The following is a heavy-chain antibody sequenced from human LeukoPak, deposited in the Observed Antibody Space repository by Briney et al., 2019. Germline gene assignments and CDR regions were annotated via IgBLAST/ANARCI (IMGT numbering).Heavy chain of an antibody. V-gene: IGHV3-30*04. Sequence: GGSLRLSCSASGLTFSSYAMHWVRQAPGKGLEWVAVISYDGSNKYYADSVKGRFTISRDNSKNTLYLQMNSLRAEDTAVYYCAKELLWFGDHNPPFDYWGQGTLVTVSS. J-gene: IGHJ4*02. CDR3: AKELLWFGDHNPPFDY. CDR1: GLTFSSYA. D-gene: IGHD3-10*01. CDR2: ISYDGSNK.